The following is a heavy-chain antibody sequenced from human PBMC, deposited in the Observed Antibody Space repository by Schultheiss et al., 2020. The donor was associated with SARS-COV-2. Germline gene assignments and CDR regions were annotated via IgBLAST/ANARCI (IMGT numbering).Heavy chain of an antibody. CDR3: ARDSSSPGGFDY. Sequence: AETLSITGTVSGGSISSYYWSWIRQPAGKGLEWIGYIYYSGSTNYNPSLKSRVTISVDTSKNQFSLKLSSVTAADTAVYYCARDSSSPGGFDYWGQGTLVTVSS. CDR2: IYYSGST. CDR1: GGSISSYY. V-gene: IGHV4-59*12. J-gene: IGHJ4*02. D-gene: IGHD6-13*01.